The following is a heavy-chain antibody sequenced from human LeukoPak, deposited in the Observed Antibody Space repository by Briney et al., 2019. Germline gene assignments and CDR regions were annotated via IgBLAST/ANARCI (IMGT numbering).Heavy chain of an antibody. D-gene: IGHD2-2*01. J-gene: IGHJ4*02. CDR1: GGSFSGYY. CDR2: INHSGST. CDR3: ARVDIVVVPVLDY. Sequence: SETLSLTCAVYGGSFSGYYWSWIRQPPGKGLEWIGEINHSGSTNYNPSLKSRVTISVDTSKNQFSLKLSSVTAADTAVYYCARVDIVVVPVLDYWGQGTLVTVSS. V-gene: IGHV4-34*01.